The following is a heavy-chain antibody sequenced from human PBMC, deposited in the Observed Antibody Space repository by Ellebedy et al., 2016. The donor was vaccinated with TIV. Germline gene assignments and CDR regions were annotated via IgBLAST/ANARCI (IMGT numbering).Heavy chain of an antibody. CDR3: ARVRMDEDY. CDR1: GFTFSSYS. Sequence: GESLKISCAASGFTFSSYSMNWVRQAPGKGLEWVSYISSSSSTIYYADSVKGRFTISRDNAKNSLYLQMNSLRAEDTAVYYCARVRMDEDYWGQGTLVTVSS. V-gene: IGHV3-48*01. D-gene: IGHD2-15*01. J-gene: IGHJ4*02. CDR2: ISSSSSTI.